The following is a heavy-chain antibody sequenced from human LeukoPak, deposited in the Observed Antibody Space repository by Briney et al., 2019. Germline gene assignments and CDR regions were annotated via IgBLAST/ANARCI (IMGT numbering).Heavy chain of an antibody. CDR3: ARQGGYSSGFVDY. CDR2: IYYSGST. V-gene: IGHV4-59*08. CDR1: GGSLSSYY. D-gene: IGHD6-19*01. J-gene: IGHJ4*02. Sequence: SETLSLTCTVSGGSLSSYYWSWIRQPPGKGLEWIGYIYYSGSTNYNPSLKSRVTISVDTSKNQFSLKLSSVTAADTAAYYCARQGGYSSGFVDYWGQGTLVTVSS.